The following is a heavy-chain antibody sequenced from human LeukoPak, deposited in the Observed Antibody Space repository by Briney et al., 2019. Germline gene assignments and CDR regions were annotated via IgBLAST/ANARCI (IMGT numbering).Heavy chain of an antibody. D-gene: IGHD3-22*01. CDR2: MNPHSENT. CDR3: ARGLDYDDKCGYVRYFDL. CDR1: GYTFTSYD. Sequence: ASVKVSCKASGYTFTSYDIYWVRQAPGQGLEWMGWMNPHSENTGYAQKFQGRVSMTRNTSTSTAYMDLSSLRSEDTAVYYCARGLDYDDKCGYVRYFDLWGRGTLVTVSS. J-gene: IGHJ2*01. V-gene: IGHV1-8*01.